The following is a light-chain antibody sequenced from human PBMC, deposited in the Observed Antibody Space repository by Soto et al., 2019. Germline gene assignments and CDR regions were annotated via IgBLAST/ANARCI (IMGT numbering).Light chain of an antibody. CDR3: VSYAGGTYV. CDR2: DVN. CDR1: SSDVGGYIF. Sequence: QSALTQPPSASGSPGQSVTISCTGTSSDVGGYIFVSWCQQHPGKAPKLMIYDVNKRPSGVPDRFSGSKSDNTASLTVSGLQAEDEADYYCVSYAGGTYVFGTGTKVTVL. V-gene: IGLV2-8*01. J-gene: IGLJ1*01.